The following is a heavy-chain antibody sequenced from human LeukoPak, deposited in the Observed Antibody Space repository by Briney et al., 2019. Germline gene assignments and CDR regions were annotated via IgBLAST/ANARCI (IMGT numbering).Heavy chain of an antibody. J-gene: IGHJ4*02. CDR3: ARDPLDCSGGSCYWGHIDY. CDR1: GFTFSSYW. D-gene: IGHD2-15*01. Sequence: GGSLRLSCAASGFTFSSYWMSWVRQAPGKGLEWVANIKQDGSEKYYVDSVKGRFTISRDNAKNSLYLQMNSPRAEDTAVYYCARDPLDCSGGSCYWGHIDYWGQGTLVAVSS. V-gene: IGHV3-7*01. CDR2: IKQDGSEK.